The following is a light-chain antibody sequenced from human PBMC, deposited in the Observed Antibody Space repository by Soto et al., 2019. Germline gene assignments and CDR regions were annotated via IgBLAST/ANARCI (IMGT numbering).Light chain of an antibody. CDR2: VAS. V-gene: IGKV3-15*01. CDR1: QHVRSH. Sequence: EIVMTQSPATLSVSPGERATLSCRASQHVRSHLAWYQQKPGQAPRLLIYVASTRATGIPARFSGSGSGTEFTLTISSLQSEDFALYYCQQYNDWPPTFGQGTKVDIK. CDR3: QQYNDWPPT. J-gene: IGKJ1*01.